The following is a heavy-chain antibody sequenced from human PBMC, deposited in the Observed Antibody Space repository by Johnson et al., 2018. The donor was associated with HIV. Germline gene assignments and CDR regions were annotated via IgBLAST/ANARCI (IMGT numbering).Heavy chain of an antibody. D-gene: IGHD6-13*01. J-gene: IGHJ3*02. CDR3: ARSRVAAARGVNDAFDI. CDR1: GFTFSSYG. V-gene: IGHV3-NL1*01. Sequence: QVQLVESGGGVVQPGRSLRLSCAASGFTFSSYGMHWVRQAPGKGLEWVSVIYSGGSTYYADSVKGRFTISRDNSKNTLYLQMNSLRAEDTAVYYCARSRVAAARGVNDAFDIWGQGTMVTVSS. CDR2: IYSGGST.